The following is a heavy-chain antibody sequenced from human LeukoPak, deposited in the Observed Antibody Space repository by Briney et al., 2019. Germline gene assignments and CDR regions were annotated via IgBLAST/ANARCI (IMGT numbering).Heavy chain of an antibody. Sequence: GSLRLSCAASGFTFSSYAMSWVRQSSGEGLEWIGNVHETGYANYNPSLRSRVTISVDPSKSQFSLRLTSVTAADTAVYYCARTVVTATIDGFQIWGQGTMVTVSS. V-gene: IGHV4-59*08. D-gene: IGHD2-21*02. CDR2: VHETGYA. CDR1: GFTFSSYA. J-gene: IGHJ3*02. CDR3: ARTVVTATIDGFQI.